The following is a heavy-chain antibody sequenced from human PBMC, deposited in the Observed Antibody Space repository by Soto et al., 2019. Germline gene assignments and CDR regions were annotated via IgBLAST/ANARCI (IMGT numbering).Heavy chain of an antibody. CDR2: ISSSGGTI. CDR3: ARNDFWSGTADYYYYYGMDV. V-gene: IGHV3-48*02. Sequence: GGSLRLSCAASGFTFRSFSMNWVRQAPGKGVEGVSYISSSGGTIYYADSVKGRFTISRDNAKNSLYLQMNSLRDEDTAVYYCARNDFWSGTADYYYYYGMDVWGQGTTVTVSS. D-gene: IGHD3-3*01. J-gene: IGHJ6*02. CDR1: GFTFRSFS.